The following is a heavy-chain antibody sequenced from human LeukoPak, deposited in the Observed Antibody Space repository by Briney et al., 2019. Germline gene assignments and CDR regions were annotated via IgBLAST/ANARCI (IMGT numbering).Heavy chain of an antibody. Sequence: GGSLRLSCAASGFTFSSYAISWVRQAPGKGLEWVSAISGSGGSTYYADSVKGRFTISRDNSKNTLYLQMNSLRDEGTALYYSANFGSGWYYFDYWGQGTLVTVSS. V-gene: IGHV3-23*01. CDR1: GFTFSSYA. CDR2: ISGSGGST. J-gene: IGHJ4*02. CDR3: ANFGSGWYYFDY. D-gene: IGHD6-19*01.